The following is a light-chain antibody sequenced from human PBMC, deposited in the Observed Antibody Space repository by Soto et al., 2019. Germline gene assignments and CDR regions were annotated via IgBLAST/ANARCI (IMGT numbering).Light chain of an antibody. J-gene: IGKJ2*01. CDR3: QQSYRTPYT. CDR2: DES. V-gene: IGKV1-39*01. CDR1: HSINDW. Sequence: DIQLTQSPSSLSASVGDRVTITCRASHSINDWLAWYQQKPGKVPKLLIYDESTLQSGVPSRFSGSGSGTDFTLTITNLQPEDFATYYCQQSYRTPYTFGQGTKVDIK.